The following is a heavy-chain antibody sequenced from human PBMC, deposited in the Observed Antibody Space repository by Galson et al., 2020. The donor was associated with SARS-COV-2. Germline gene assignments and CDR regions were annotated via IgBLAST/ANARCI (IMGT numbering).Heavy chain of an antibody. Sequence: SETLSLTCTVSGGSISSSSFYWDWIRQPPNKGLESIGTIHSSGNTNYNPSLKSRVTISIDTSKNQFSLSLSSVTAADTAVYYCAPFYCGGGGCYPFPWGQGTLVTVSS. V-gene: IGHV4-39*01. CDR1: GGSISSSSFY. CDR2: IHSSGNT. D-gene: IGHD2-15*01. J-gene: IGHJ4*02. CDR3: APFYCGGGGCYPFP.